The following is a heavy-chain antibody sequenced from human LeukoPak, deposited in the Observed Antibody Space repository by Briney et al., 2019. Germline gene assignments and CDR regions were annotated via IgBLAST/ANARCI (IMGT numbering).Heavy chain of an antibody. V-gene: IGHV3-23*01. CDR1: GFTFSSYW. Sequence: GGSLRLSCAASGFTFSSYWMNWVRQGPGRGLEWVSAISGTGGSVEYADSVKGRFTISRDDSKNTLFLRMNSLRADDAAVYYCAKASLLLGDILEPSNFDLWGRGTLVTVSS. D-gene: IGHD3-10*01. CDR3: AKASLLLGDILEPSNFDL. J-gene: IGHJ4*02. CDR2: ISGTGGSV.